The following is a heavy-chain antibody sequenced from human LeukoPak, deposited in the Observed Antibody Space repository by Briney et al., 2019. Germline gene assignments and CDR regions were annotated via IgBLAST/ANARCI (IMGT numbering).Heavy chain of an antibody. J-gene: IGHJ3*01. Sequence: ASVKVSCKASGYTFTGYYMHWVRQAPGQGLEWMGWINPNSGGTNYAQKFQGRVTMTRDTSISTAYMELSRLRSDDTAVYYCARIIRDNGGSYHDAFDSWGQGTMVTVSS. CDR3: ARIIRDNGGSYHDAFDS. CDR2: INPNSGGT. CDR1: GYTFTGYY. D-gene: IGHD1-26*01. V-gene: IGHV1-2*02.